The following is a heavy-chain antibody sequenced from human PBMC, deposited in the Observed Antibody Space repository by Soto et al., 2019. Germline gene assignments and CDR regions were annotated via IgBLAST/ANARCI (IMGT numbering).Heavy chain of an antibody. D-gene: IGHD3-22*01. CDR2: IKSNTEGGTA. Sequence: EVQLVESGGGLVKPGGSLRLSCAASGLTFTRAWTWVRQVPGKGLEWVGRIKSNTEGGTAEYGAPVKGRFTISRDDSRDTLYLQMNSLTTDDTAIYYCATYSAYSQYWGQGTLVTVSS. CDR3: ATYSAYSQY. CDR1: GLTFTRAW. V-gene: IGHV3-15*01. J-gene: IGHJ4*02.